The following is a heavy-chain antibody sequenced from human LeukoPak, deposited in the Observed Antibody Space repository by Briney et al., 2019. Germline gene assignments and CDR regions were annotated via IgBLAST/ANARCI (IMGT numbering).Heavy chain of an antibody. J-gene: IGHJ4*02. D-gene: IGHD3-3*01. Sequence: ASVKVSCKASGYTFTGYYMHWVRQAPGQGLEWMGWINPNSGGTNYAQKFQGRVTMTRDTSISTAYMELSRLRSDDTAVYYCARGVLGEEWLLYFGYWGQGTLVTVSS. CDR1: GYTFTGYY. CDR3: ARGVLGEEWLLYFGY. CDR2: INPNSGGT. V-gene: IGHV1-2*02.